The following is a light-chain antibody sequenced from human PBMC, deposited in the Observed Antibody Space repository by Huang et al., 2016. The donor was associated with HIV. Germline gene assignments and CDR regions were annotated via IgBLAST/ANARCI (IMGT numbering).Light chain of an antibody. J-gene: IGKJ2*01. CDR1: QNLFFKSNNKNS. CDR2: CAS. Sequence: DIVMTQSPDSLAVSLGERATINCKSSQNLFFKSNNKNSVAWYQQKPGQPPKLLISCASTRESGVPDRCRGSGSGTDFTLTISSLQAEDVAVYYCQQYHSTPSTFGQGTKLEI. V-gene: IGKV4-1*01. CDR3: QQYHSTPST.